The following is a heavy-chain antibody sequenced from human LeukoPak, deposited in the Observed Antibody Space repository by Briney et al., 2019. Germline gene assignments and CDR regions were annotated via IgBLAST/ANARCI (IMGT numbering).Heavy chain of an antibody. Sequence: SETLSLTCTVSGGSISSGSYYWGWIRQPPGKGLEWIGSIYYSGSTYYNPSLKSRVTISVDTSKNQFSLKLSSVTAADTAVYYCARDPLAVARFDPWGQGTLVTVSS. CDR2: IYYSGST. V-gene: IGHV4-39*07. CDR3: ARDPLAVARFDP. D-gene: IGHD6-19*01. J-gene: IGHJ5*02. CDR1: GGSISSGSYY.